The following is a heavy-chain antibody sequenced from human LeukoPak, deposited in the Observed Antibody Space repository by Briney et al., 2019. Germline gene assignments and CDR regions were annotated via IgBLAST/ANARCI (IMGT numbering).Heavy chain of an antibody. CDR2: ISYDGSNK. CDR1: GFTFSSYA. CDR3: ARDLEGYCSSTNCYNPLFDY. D-gene: IGHD2-2*02. Sequence: GGSLRLSCAASGFTFSSYAMHWVRQAPGKGLEWVAVISYDGSNKYYADSVKGRFTISRDNSKNTLYLQMNSLRAEDTAVYYCARDLEGYCSSTNCYNPLFDYWGQGTLVTVSS. J-gene: IGHJ4*02. V-gene: IGHV3-30*04.